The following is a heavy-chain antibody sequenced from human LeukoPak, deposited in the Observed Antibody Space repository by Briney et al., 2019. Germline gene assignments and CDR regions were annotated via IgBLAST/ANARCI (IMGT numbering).Heavy chain of an antibody. D-gene: IGHD1-26*01. Sequence: GASVKVSCKASGGTFSSYAISWVRQAPGQGLEWMGGIIPIFGTANYAQKFQGRVTITADESTSTAYMELSSLRSEDTAVYYCARGDSGSPNGHYYYYGMDVWGQGATVTVSS. CDR2: IIPIFGTA. CDR3: ARGDSGSPNGHYYYYGMDV. V-gene: IGHV1-69*13. CDR1: GGTFSSYA. J-gene: IGHJ6*02.